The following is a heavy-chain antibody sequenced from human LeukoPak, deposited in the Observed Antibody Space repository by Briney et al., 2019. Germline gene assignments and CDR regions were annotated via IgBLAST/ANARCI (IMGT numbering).Heavy chain of an antibody. CDR2: ISAYNGNT. V-gene: IGHV1-18*01. CDR1: GYTFTSYG. J-gene: IGHJ4*02. CDR3: AREEDRDQYYDSSGDY. Sequence: ASVTVSCKASGYTFTSYGISWVRQAPGQGLEWMGWISAYNGNTNYAQKLQGRVTMTTDTSTSTAYMELRSLRSDDTAVYYCAREEDRDQYYDSSGDYWGQGTLVTVSS. D-gene: IGHD3-22*01.